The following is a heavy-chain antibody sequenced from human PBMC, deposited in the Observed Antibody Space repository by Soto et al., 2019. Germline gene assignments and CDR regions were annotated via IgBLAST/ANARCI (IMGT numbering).Heavy chain of an antibody. D-gene: IGHD2-21*02. V-gene: IGHV4-59*12. CDR2: ISDSGVT. J-gene: IGHJ6*02. Sequence: PSETLSLTCSVSGDSIIRSSWGWIRQSPGKGLQYIGYISDSGVTDYDPSLKSRVTISVDTSKNQFSLNLTSVTAADTAVYFCAREDDGGDSLDVWGQGTTVTVSS. CDR1: GDSIIRSS. CDR3: AREDDGGDSLDV.